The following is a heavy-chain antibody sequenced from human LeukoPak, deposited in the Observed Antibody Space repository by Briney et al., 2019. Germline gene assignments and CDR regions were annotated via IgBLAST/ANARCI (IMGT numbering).Heavy chain of an antibody. V-gene: IGHV3-21*01. D-gene: IGHD2-15*01. CDR2: ISSSSSYI. Sequence: GGSLRLSCAASGFTFSSYAMSWVRQAPGKGLGWVSAISSSSSYIYYADSVKGRFTISRDNAKNSLYLQMNSLRAEDTAVYYCARVSGPQNCSGGSCYPDAFDIWGQGTMVTVSS. CDR3: ARVSGPQNCSGGSCYPDAFDI. CDR1: GFTFSSYA. J-gene: IGHJ3*02.